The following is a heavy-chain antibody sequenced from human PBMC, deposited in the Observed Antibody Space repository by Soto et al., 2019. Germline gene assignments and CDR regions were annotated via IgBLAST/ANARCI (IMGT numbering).Heavy chain of an antibody. CDR2: INPNNGGT. J-gene: IGHJ4*02. D-gene: IGHD2-15*01. V-gene: IGHV1-2*04. Sequence: QVHLVQSGAEVKKPGASVRVSCKASGYSFTGNSMHWVRQAPGQGLEWMGWINPNNGGTNYAQRFRGWVXMXXXXXXXXXXXXXXXXXXXXXXXXXXXXXRSGVVYWGQGTLVTVSS. CDR3: XXXRSGVVY. CDR1: GYSFTGNS.